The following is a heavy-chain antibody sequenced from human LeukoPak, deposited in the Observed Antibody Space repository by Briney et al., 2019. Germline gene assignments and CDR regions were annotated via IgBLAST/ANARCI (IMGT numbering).Heavy chain of an antibody. D-gene: IGHD2-15*01. V-gene: IGHV4-34*01. CDR3: ARGSLDTEGYCSGGSCYDDAFDI. CDR1: GGSFSGYY. J-gene: IGHJ3*02. Sequence: SETLSLTCAVYGGSFSGYYWSWIRQPPGKGLEWIGEINHSGSTNYNPSLKSRVTISVDTSKNQFSLKLSSVTAADTAVYYCARGSLDTEGYCSGGSCYDDAFDIWGQGTMVTVSS. CDR2: INHSGST.